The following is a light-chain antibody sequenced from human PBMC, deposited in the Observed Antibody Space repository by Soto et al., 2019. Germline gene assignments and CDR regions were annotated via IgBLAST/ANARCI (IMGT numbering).Light chain of an antibody. CDR3: QQYGSSPLT. J-gene: IGKJ4*01. V-gene: IGKV3-20*01. CDR1: QSVSSNY. Sequence: EIVLTQSPGTLSLSPGERATLSCRASQSVSSNYLAWYQQKPGQAPKVLIYRASSRAPGIPDRFSGSGSGTDFTLTIIRLETEDFAVYYCQQYGSSPLTFGGGTKVEIK. CDR2: RAS.